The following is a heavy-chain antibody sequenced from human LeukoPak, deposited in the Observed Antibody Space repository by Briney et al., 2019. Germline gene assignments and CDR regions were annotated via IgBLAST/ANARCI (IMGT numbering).Heavy chain of an antibody. Sequence: PGGSLRLSCAASGFTFSNAWMNWVRQAPGKGLEWVGRIKSKTDGGTTDYAAPVRGRFTISRDDSKNTLYLQMNSLKTEDTAVYYCTTREVVRGALDYWGQGTLVTVSS. CDR2: IKSKTDGGTT. D-gene: IGHD3-10*01. J-gene: IGHJ4*02. V-gene: IGHV3-15*07. CDR1: GFTFSNAW. CDR3: TTREVVRGALDY.